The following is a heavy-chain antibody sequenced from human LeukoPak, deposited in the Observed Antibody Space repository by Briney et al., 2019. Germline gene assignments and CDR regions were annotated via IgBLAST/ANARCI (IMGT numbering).Heavy chain of an antibody. CDR1: GYTLTELS. Sequence: ASVKVSCKVSGYTLTELSMHWVRQAPGKGLEWMGGFDPEDGETIYARKFQGRVTMTEDTSTDTAHMELSSLRSEDTAVYYCATYLLAAAGDADYWGQGTLVTVSS. CDR3: ATYLLAAAGDADY. J-gene: IGHJ4*02. D-gene: IGHD6-13*01. V-gene: IGHV1-24*01. CDR2: FDPEDGET.